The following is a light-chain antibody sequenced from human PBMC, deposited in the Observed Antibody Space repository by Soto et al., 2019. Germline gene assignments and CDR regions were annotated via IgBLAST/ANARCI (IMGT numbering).Light chain of an antibody. Sequence: QSALTQPPSASGTPGQRVTISCSGSSSNVESNYVYWYQQLPGTAPKLLIYKNNQRPSGVPARFSGSKSGTSASLAISGLRSEDEADYYCATWDDSLSGPVFGGGTKLTVL. J-gene: IGLJ3*02. CDR2: KNN. V-gene: IGLV1-47*01. CDR3: ATWDDSLSGPV. CDR1: SSNVESNY.